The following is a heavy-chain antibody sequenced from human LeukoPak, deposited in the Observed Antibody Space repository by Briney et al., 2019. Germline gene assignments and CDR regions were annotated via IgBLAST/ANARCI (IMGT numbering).Heavy chain of an antibody. CDR3: ARGYDILTGYTRSFDY. D-gene: IGHD3-9*01. Sequence: PSETLSLTCAVYGGSFSGYYWSWIRQPPGKGLEWIGEINHSGSTNYNPSLKSRVTISVDTSKSQFSLKLSSVTAADTAVYYCARGYDILTGYTRSFDYWGRGTLVTVSS. J-gene: IGHJ4*02. CDR2: INHSGST. CDR1: GGSFSGYY. V-gene: IGHV4-34*01.